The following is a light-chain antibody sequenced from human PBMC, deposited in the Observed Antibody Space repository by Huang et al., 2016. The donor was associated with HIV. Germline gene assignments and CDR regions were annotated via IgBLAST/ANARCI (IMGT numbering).Light chain of an antibody. Sequence: DIQLTQSPSSLSASVGDRVTITCQASQDISNFLNWFQQKPGKAPKLLITDASNLEIGVPSSFSGSGSGTDFTFTITSLQPEDIATYYCQQYDSLPLTFGGGTKVEIK. V-gene: IGKV1-33*01. J-gene: IGKJ4*01. CDR1: QDISNF. CDR2: DAS. CDR3: QQYDSLPLT.